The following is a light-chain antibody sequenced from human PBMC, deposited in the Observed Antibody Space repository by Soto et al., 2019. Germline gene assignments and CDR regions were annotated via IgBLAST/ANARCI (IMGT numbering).Light chain of an antibody. J-gene: IGLJ2*01. V-gene: IGLV4-60*03. CDR2: VEDSGRY. CDR1: SGFHNYI. CDR3: ETWDRNNVV. Sequence: QLVLTQSSSAPASLGSSVKVTCTLSSGFHNYIIAWHQHQAGKAPRFLMKVEDSGRYKKGSGVPDRFSGSSSGADRYLIISKLKSEEEAAYSCETWDRNNVVLGGGTKVTVL.